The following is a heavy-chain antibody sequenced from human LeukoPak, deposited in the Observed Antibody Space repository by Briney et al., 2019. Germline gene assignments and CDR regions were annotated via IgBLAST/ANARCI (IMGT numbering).Heavy chain of an antibody. J-gene: IGHJ4*02. V-gene: IGHV4-34*01. CDR2: INHSGST. CDR3: ASEYVAVALPDY. CDR1: GGSFSGYY. Sequence: SETLSLTCAVYGGSFSGYYWSWIRQPPGKGLEWIGEINHSGSTNYNPSLKSRVTISVDTSKNQFSLKLSSVTAADTAVYHCASEYVAVALPDYWGQGTLVTVSS. D-gene: IGHD6-19*01.